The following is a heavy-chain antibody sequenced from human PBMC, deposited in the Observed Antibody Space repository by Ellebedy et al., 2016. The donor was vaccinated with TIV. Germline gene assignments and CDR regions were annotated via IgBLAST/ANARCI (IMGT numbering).Heavy chain of an antibody. CDR1: GYTFTGYY. CDR2: INPNSGGT. Sequence: ASVKVSXKASGYTFTGYYMHWVRQAPGQGLEWMGWINPNSGGTNYAQKFQGRVTMTRDTSISTAYMELSRLRSDDTAVYYCARVARFLEWLSPYYYYYMDVWGKGTTVTVSS. CDR3: ARVARFLEWLSPYYYYYMDV. J-gene: IGHJ6*03. D-gene: IGHD3-3*01. V-gene: IGHV1-2*02.